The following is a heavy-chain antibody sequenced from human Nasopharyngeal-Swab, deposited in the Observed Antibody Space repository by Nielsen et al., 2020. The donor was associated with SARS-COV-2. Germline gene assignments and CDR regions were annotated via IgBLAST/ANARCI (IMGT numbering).Heavy chain of an antibody. CDR3: ARDGLDYDFWSAYFMDV. V-gene: IGHV3-21*01. D-gene: IGHD3-3*01. CDR2: ISSSSSYI. Sequence: GRSLRLSCAASGFTFNNYNFNWVRQAPGKGLEWVSSISSSSSYIYYADSVKGRFTISRDNAKNSLYLQMNSLRAEDTAVYYCARDGLDYDFWSAYFMDVWGQGTTVTASS. J-gene: IGHJ6*02. CDR1: GFTFNNYN.